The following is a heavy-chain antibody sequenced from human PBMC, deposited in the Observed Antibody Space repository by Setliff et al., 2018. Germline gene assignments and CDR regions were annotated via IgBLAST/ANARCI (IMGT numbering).Heavy chain of an antibody. CDR2: IYTSWST. J-gene: IGHJ4*02. D-gene: IGHD3-3*01. CDR3: ARGLSYNFWSGYPYFDY. Sequence: SETLSLTCTVSGDPMSSRRYYWAWIRQPAGKGLEWIGQIYTSWSTNYNPSLKSRVTISLYTSNYQFSLSLSSVTAADTAVYYCARGLSYNFWSGYPYFDYWGQGTLGTVSS. V-gene: IGHV4-61*09. CDR1: GDPMSSRRYY.